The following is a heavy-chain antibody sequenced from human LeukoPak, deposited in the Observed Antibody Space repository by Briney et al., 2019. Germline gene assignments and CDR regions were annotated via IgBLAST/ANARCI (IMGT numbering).Heavy chain of an antibody. J-gene: IGHJ4*02. D-gene: IGHD6-13*01. CDR3: ARRPYSSSLIDY. CDR1: GFTFSSYG. CDR2: ISHDGSNK. V-gene: IGHV3-30*03. Sequence: GGSLRLSCAASGFTFSSYGMHWVRQAPGKGLEWVAVISHDGSNKYYADSVKGRFTISRDNSKNTLYLQMNSLRAEDTAVYYCARRPYSSSLIDYWGQGTLVTVSS.